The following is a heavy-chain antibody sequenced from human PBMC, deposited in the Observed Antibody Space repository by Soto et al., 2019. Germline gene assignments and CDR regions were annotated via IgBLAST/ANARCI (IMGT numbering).Heavy chain of an antibody. CDR2: IYYSGST. J-gene: IGHJ3*02. Sequence: QLQLQESGPGLVKPSETLSLTCTVSGGSISSSSYYWGWIRQPPGKGLEWIGSIYYSGSTYYNPSLKSRVTISVDTSKNQFSLKLSSVTAADTAVYYCARSPSYVVTIFGVATARGGAFDIWGQGTMVTVSS. CDR3: ARSPSYVVTIFGVATARGGAFDI. V-gene: IGHV4-39*01. D-gene: IGHD3-3*01. CDR1: GGSISSSSYY.